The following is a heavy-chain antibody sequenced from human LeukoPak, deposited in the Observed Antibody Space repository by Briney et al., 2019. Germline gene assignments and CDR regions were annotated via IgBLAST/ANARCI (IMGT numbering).Heavy chain of an antibody. CDR1: GYTFTSYD. J-gene: IGHJ4*02. V-gene: IGHV1-8*01. Sequence: ASVKVFCKASGYTFTSYDINWVRQATGQGLEWMGWMNPNSGNTGYAQKFQGRVTMTRNTSISTAYMELSSLRSEDTAVYYCARHSYCSGGSCFSGAPDYWGQGTLVTVSS. D-gene: IGHD2-15*01. CDR3: ARHSYCSGGSCFSGAPDY. CDR2: MNPNSGNT.